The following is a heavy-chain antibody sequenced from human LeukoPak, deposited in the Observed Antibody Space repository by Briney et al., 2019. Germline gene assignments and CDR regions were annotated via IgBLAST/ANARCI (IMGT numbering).Heavy chain of an antibody. Sequence: ASVKVSCKVSGYTLTELSMHWVRQAPGKGLEWMGGFDPEDGETIYAQKFQGRVTMTEDTSTDTAYMELSSLRSEDTAVYYCATDLNIMVLSIAARVPVQLGYWGQGTLVTVSS. CDR1: GYTLTELS. V-gene: IGHV1-24*01. CDR2: FDPEDGET. CDR3: ATDLNIMVLSIAARVPVQLGY. J-gene: IGHJ4*02. D-gene: IGHD6-6*01.